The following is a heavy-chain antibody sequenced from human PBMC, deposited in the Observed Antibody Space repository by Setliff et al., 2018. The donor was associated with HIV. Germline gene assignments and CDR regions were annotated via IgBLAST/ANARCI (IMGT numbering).Heavy chain of an antibody. CDR2: IHHTGNT. CDR1: GGSISTYY. J-gene: IGHJ4*01. CDR3: ARGLYGSGSFFFDA. D-gene: IGHD3-10*01. V-gene: IGHV4-4*07. Sequence: TSETLSLTCTVSGGSISTYYWSWIRQPAGKGLEWIGRIHHTGNTNYNPSLKSRVTMSIDTSKNQFSLRLTSVTTADTAVYYCARGLYGSGSFFFDAWGQGAQVTVSS.